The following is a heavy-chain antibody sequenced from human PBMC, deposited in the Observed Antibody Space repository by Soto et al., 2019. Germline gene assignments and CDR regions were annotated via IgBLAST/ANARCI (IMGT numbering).Heavy chain of an antibody. Sequence: EVQLVQSGAEVKKPGESLKISCKGSGYSFFSHWIGWVRQMPGKGLEWVGIIYPADSETRYSPSFQGQVTISVDKSINTAYQQWSSLKASDTAMYYCARRPWLSGYYDYWGQGTLVTVSS. CDR3: ARRPWLSGYYDY. D-gene: IGHD3-22*01. J-gene: IGHJ4*02. CDR2: IYPADSET. CDR1: GYSFFSHW. V-gene: IGHV5-51*01.